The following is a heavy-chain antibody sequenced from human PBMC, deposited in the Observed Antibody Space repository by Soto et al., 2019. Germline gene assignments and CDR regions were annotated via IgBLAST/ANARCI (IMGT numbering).Heavy chain of an antibody. CDR2: IYYSGST. V-gene: IGHV4-31*03. CDR3: ARGAPYWYFDL. J-gene: IGHJ2*01. Sequence: QVQLQESGPGLVKPSQILSLTCTVSGGSVSSGGYYWSWIRQHPGKGLEWIGYIYYSGSTYYNPSLKSRVTISVDMSKNQFSLKLSSVTAADTAVYYCARGAPYWYFDLWGRGTLVTVSS. CDR1: GGSVSSGGYY.